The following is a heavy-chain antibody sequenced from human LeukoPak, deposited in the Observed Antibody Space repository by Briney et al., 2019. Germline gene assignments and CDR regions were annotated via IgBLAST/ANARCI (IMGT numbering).Heavy chain of an antibody. CDR2: ISGSGGST. J-gene: IGHJ4*02. D-gene: IGHD3-3*01. V-gene: IGHV3-23*01. CDR1: GFTFSSYA. CDR3: AKTGDDFWSGYLAQFDY. Sequence: PGGSLRLSCAASGFTFSSYAMSWVRQAPGKGLEWVSAISGSGGSTYYADSVKGRFTISRDNSKNTPYLQMNSLRAEDTAVYYCAKTGDDFWSGYLAQFDYWGQGTLVTASS.